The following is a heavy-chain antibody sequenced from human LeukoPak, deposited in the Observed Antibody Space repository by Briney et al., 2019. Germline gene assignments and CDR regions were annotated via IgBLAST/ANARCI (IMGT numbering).Heavy chain of an antibody. D-gene: IGHD6-13*01. Sequence: GESLKISCKGSGYGFTSYWIGWVRQMPGKGLEWMRIIYPGDSDTRYSPSFQGQVTISADKSISTAYLQWSSLKASDTAMYYCATYGRVRAAASNFDYWGQGTLVTVSS. CDR1: GYGFTSYW. CDR2: IYPGDSDT. CDR3: ATYGRVRAAASNFDY. J-gene: IGHJ4*02. V-gene: IGHV5-51*01.